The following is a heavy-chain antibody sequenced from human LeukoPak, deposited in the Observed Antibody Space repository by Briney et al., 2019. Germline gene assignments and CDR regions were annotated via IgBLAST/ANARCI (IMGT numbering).Heavy chain of an antibody. Sequence: GGSLRLSCAASGFTFSSYSMNWVRQAPGKGLEWVSSISSSSSYIYYADSVKGRFTISRDNAKNSLYLQMNSLRAEDTAVYYCARDLSLEWELRPPSGGGQGTLVTVSS. D-gene: IGHD1-26*01. CDR3: ARDLSLEWELRPPSG. V-gene: IGHV3-21*01. CDR1: GFTFSSYS. J-gene: IGHJ4*02. CDR2: ISSSSSYI.